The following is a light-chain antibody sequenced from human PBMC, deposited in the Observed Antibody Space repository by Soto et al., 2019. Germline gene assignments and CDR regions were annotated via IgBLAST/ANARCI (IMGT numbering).Light chain of an antibody. Sequence: EIVLTQSPATLSLSPGERATVTCRASQTVDILVAWYQQKPGQAPRLLIYDASNRATGIPARFSGSGSGADFTLTISSLEPEDFAVYYCQQRISWPPTFGQGTRLEMK. CDR3: QQRISWPPT. J-gene: IGKJ5*01. CDR1: QTVDIL. CDR2: DAS. V-gene: IGKV3-11*01.